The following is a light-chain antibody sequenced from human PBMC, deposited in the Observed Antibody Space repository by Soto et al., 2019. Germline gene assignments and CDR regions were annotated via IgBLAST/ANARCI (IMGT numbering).Light chain of an antibody. Sequence: DIQMTQSPSTLSASVGDRVTITCRASQSISSWLAWYQQKPGKAPKLLIHEASNLESGVSSRFSGSGSGTEFTLTISSLQPDDFATYYCRHYNSYPITFGQGTRRRL. J-gene: IGKJ5*01. CDR2: EAS. CDR3: RHYNSYPIT. CDR1: QSISSW. V-gene: IGKV1-5*03.